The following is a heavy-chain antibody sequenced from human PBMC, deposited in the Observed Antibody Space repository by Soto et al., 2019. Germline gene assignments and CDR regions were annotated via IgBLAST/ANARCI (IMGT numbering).Heavy chain of an antibody. V-gene: IGHV4-59*02. J-gene: IGHJ5*02. Sequence: PSETLSLTCTVSGASVSSGYWSWIRQPPGKGLEWIGFMYFGGSFNYNPSLTSRVTISVDVSKNQFSLKVTSVTAADTAVYYCARSRYDTTGFAVDPWGQGILVTVSS. D-gene: IGHD3-22*01. CDR1: GASVSSGY. CDR3: ARSRYDTTGFAVDP. CDR2: MYFGGSF.